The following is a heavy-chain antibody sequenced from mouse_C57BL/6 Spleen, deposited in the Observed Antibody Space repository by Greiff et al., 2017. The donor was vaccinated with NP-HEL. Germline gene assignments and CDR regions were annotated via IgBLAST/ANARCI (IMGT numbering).Heavy chain of an antibody. CDR1: GYTFTEYP. Sequence: VQLQQSGAVLVKPGASVKLSCKASGYTFTEYPIHWVKQRSGQGLEWIGWFYPGSGSIKYNEKFKDKATLTADKSSSTVYMELSRLTSEDSAVYLCARHEGYEYGFAYWGQGTLVTVSA. D-gene: IGHD1-1*01. CDR2: FYPGSGSI. V-gene: IGHV1-62-2*01. J-gene: IGHJ3*01. CDR3: ARHEGYEYGFAY.